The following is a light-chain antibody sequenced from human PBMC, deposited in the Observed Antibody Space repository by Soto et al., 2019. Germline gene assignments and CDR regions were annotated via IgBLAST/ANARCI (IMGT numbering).Light chain of an antibody. J-gene: IGKJ4*01. Sequence: ETVMTQSPVTLSASPGERATLSCWASQTVYSNLAWYQQKPGQAPRLLIYSTSTRATGIPASFSGSGSGTEFTLPISSLQSEDFAVYYCQQYNTWPLTFGGGTKVEIK. V-gene: IGKV3-15*01. CDR3: QQYNTWPLT. CDR1: QTVYSN. CDR2: STS.